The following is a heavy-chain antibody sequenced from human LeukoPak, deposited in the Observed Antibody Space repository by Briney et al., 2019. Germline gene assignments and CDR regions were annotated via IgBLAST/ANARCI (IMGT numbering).Heavy chain of an antibody. CDR2: IYYSGST. V-gene: IGHV4-59*01. CDR1: GGSISSYY. CDR3: ARTWVDLLWFGG. J-gene: IGHJ4*02. Sequence: SETLSLTCTVSGGSISSYYWSWIRQPPGKGLEWIGYIYYSGSTNYNPSLKSRVTISVDTSKNQFSLKLSSVTAADTAVYYCARTWVDLLWFGGWGQGTLVTVSS. D-gene: IGHD3-10*01.